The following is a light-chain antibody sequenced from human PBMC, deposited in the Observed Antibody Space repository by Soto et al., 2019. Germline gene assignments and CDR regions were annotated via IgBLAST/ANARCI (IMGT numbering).Light chain of an antibody. J-gene: IGLJ2*01. CDR1: SSNIGNNA. CDR2: YDD. Sequence: QSVLTQPPSVSEAPRQRVTISCSGSSSNIGNNAVTWYQQLPGKAPKLLLYYDDLLPSGVSDRFSGSKSGTSASLAISGLQSEDEDDYYCAAWDDSLNGVVFGGGTELTVL. V-gene: IGLV1-36*01. CDR3: AAWDDSLNGVV.